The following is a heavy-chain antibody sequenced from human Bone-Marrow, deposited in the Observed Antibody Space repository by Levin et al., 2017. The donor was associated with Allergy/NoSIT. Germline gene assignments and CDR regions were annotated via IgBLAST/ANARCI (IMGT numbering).Heavy chain of an antibody. V-gene: IGHV3-30-3*01. CDR2: MSYDGSNE. D-gene: IGHD2-21*02. Sequence: GGSLRLSCTASGFIFSSYAMHWVRQAPGKGLEWVALMSYDGSNEHYAGSVKGRFTISRDNSKNTLYLQMNSLRPEDTAVYYCASPNPCGTDCDSLIFAARWGQGTLVTVSS. CDR3: ASPNPCGTDCDSLIFAAR. CDR1: GFIFSSYA. J-gene: IGHJ4*02.